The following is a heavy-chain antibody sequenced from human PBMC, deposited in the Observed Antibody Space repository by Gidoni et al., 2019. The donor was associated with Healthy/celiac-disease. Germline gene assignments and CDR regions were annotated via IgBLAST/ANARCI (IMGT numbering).Heavy chain of an antibody. CDR1: GYSISSGYY. J-gene: IGHJ3*02. Sequence: QVQLQESGPGLVKPSETLSLTCAVSGYSISSGYYWGWIRQPPGKGLEWIGSIYHSGSTYYNPSLKSRVTISVETSKNQFSLKLSSVTAADTAVYYCATYRTTSAFDIWGQGTMVTVSS. CDR3: ATYRTTSAFDI. CDR2: IYHSGST. V-gene: IGHV4-38-2*01. D-gene: IGHD1-1*01.